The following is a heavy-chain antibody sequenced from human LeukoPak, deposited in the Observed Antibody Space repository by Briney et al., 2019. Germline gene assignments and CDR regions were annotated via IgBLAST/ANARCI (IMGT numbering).Heavy chain of an antibody. CDR3: ARQRYDDFWSAPSDVFDI. D-gene: IGHD3-3*01. CDR2: IYHGDSNT. Sequence: GESLKISCKGSGYSLTNYWIGWVRQMTGKGLEWMGIIYHGDSNTRYSPSFQGQVTISVDKSFSTAYLQWSSLKASDTAMYYCARQRYDDFWSAPSDVFDIWGQGTMVTVSS. CDR1: GYSLTNYW. J-gene: IGHJ3*02. V-gene: IGHV5-51*01.